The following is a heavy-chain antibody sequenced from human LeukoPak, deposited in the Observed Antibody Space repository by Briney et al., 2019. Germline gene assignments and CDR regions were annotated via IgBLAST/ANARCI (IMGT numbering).Heavy chain of an antibody. CDR3: TTYRYCSGGTCFAGWFDP. V-gene: IGHV3-15*01. D-gene: IGHD2-15*01. J-gene: IGHJ5*02. CDR2: IKSKTDGGTT. Sequence: PGGSLRLSCAASGFTFSNAWMTWVRQAPGKGLEWVGRIKSKTDGGTTDYAAPVQGRFTISRDDSKNTLYLQLNSLKTEDTAVYYCTTYRYCSGGTCFAGWFDPWGQGTLVTVSS. CDR1: GFTFSNAW.